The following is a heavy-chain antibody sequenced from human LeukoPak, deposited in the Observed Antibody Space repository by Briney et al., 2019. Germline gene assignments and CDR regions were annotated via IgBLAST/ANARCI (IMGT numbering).Heavy chain of an antibody. D-gene: IGHD3-3*01. V-gene: IGHV1-46*01. J-gene: IGHJ4*02. CDR1: GYTFTGYY. Sequence: ASVKVSCKASGYTFTGYYMHWVRQAPGQGLEWMGIISPSGGSTSYAQKFQGRVTMTRDTSTSTVYMELSSLRSEDTAVYYCARDLGSDFWSGYSPYYFDYWGQGTLVTVSS. CDR2: ISPSGGST. CDR3: ARDLGSDFWSGYSPYYFDY.